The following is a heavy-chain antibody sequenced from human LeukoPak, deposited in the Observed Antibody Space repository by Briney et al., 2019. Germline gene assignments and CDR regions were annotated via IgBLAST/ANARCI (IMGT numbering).Heavy chain of an antibody. D-gene: IGHD4-17*01. Sequence: GGSLRLSCAAAGFNFSSYWMTWVRQAPGKGLEWVANIKQDGTEKYCVDSVKGRFTISRDNAKNTLYLQMDSLRADDTAVYFCARASTTVPNLLDNWGQGTLVSVSS. CDR1: GFNFSSYW. CDR2: IKQDGTEK. V-gene: IGHV3-7*02. CDR3: ARASTTVPNLLDN. J-gene: IGHJ4*02.